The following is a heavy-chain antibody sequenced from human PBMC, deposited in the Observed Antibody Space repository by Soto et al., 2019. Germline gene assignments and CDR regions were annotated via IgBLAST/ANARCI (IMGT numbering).Heavy chain of an antibody. CDR3: ARPRSGSYRLDYYGMDV. V-gene: IGHV5-51*01. CDR1: GCRCTTYW. CDR2: IYPGDSDA. D-gene: IGHD3-10*01. J-gene: IGHJ6*02. Sequence: PGEPLKICCKGSGCRCTTYWIAWVSQMPGKGLEWMGIIYPGDSDARYSPSFEGQVTISADRSISTAYLRWSSLKASDTAMYYCARPRSGSYRLDYYGMDVWGQGTTVTVSS.